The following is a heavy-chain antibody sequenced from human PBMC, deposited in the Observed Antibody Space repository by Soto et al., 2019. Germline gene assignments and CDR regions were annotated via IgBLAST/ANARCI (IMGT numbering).Heavy chain of an antibody. CDR3: AKVIGGYNDY. CDR2: ISYDGSNK. D-gene: IGHD3-22*01. CDR1: GFTFSSYG. V-gene: IGHV3-30*18. Sequence: QSGGSLRLSCAASGFTFSSYGMHWVRQAPGKGLEWVAVISYDGSNKYYADSVKGRFTISRDNSKNTLYLQMNSLRAEDTAVYYCAKVIGGYNDYWGQGTLVTVSS. J-gene: IGHJ4*02.